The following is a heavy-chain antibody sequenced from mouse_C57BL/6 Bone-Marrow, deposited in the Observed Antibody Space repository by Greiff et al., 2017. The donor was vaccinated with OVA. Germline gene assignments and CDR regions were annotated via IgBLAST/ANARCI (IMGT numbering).Heavy chain of an antibody. V-gene: IGHV5-4*03. CDR1: GFTFSSYA. CDR3: ARVYGRAWFAY. Sequence: DVKLVESGGGLVKPGGSLKLSCAASGFTFSSYAMSWVRQTPEKRLEWVATISDGGSYTYYPDNVKGRFTISRDNAKNNLYLQMSQLKSEDTAMYYCARVYGRAWFAYWGQGTLVTVSA. J-gene: IGHJ3*01. CDR2: ISDGGSYT. D-gene: IGHD1-1*01.